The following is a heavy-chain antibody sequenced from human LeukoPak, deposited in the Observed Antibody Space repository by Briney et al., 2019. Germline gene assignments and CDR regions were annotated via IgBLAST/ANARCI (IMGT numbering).Heavy chain of an antibody. Sequence: GGSLRLSCAASGFTFDDYGMSWVRQAPGKGLEWVSGINWNGGSTGYADSVKGRFTISRDNAKNSLYLQMNSLRAEDTAVYYCAKAVTTVTYYYYYMDVWGKGTTVTVSS. CDR1: GFTFDDYG. CDR3: AKAVTTVTYYYYYMDV. J-gene: IGHJ6*03. CDR2: INWNGGST. V-gene: IGHV3-20*04. D-gene: IGHD4-11*01.